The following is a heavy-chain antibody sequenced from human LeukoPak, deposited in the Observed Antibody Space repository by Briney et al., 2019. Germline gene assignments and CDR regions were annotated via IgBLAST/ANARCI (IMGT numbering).Heavy chain of an antibody. V-gene: IGHV3-30*18. J-gene: IGHJ5*02. Sequence: GGSLRLSCAASGFTFSSYGMHWVRQAPGKGLEWVAVISYDGSNKYYADSVKGRFTISRDNSKNTLYLQMNSLRAEDTAMYYCAKDSGDPWGQGTLVTVSS. CDR2: ISYDGSNK. D-gene: IGHD3-10*01. CDR1: GFTFSSYG. CDR3: AKDSGDP.